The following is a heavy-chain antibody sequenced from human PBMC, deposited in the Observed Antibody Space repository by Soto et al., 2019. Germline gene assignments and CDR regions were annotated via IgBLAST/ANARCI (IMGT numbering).Heavy chain of an antibody. CDR3: ARGPSGDKVDS. Sequence: QVQLQESGPGLVKPSQTLSLTCTVSGGSISTVNYWWSWIRQSPDMGLEWIGHIYNGGSTYNNPSLECRVTMSVGTSTPQLSLTWRSVSAADTAVYYCARGPSGDKVDSWGQGTLVTVSS. J-gene: IGHJ4*02. V-gene: IGHV4-30-4*01. CDR2: IYNGGST. CDR1: GGSISTVNYW. D-gene: IGHD7-27*01.